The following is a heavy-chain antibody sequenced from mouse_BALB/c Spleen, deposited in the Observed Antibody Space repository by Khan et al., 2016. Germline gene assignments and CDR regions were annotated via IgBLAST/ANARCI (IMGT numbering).Heavy chain of an antibody. CDR3: ARKNYYVSSFYWYFDV. Sequence: VQLQQSGPELVKPGASVKMSCKASGYTFTSYIMHWVKQKPGQGLEWIGYINTYNDGSKYNEKFKGKATLTSDKSSSTAYMELSSLTSEDSAVYYCARKNYYVSSFYWYFDVWGAGTTVTVSS. J-gene: IGHJ1*01. V-gene: IGHV1S136*01. D-gene: IGHD1-1*01. CDR2: INTYNDGS. CDR1: GYTFTSYI.